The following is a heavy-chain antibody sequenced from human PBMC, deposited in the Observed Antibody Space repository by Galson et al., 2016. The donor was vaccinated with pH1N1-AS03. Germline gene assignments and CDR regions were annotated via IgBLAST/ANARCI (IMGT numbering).Heavy chain of an antibody. V-gene: IGHV3-53*04. CDR1: GFTVSRNY. Sequence: SLRLSCAASGFTVSRNYMSWVRQAPGKGLEWVSVIYSGGNTYYADSVKGRFTISRHISKNILYLQMNRLRGEDTAVYYCARLFGKGGRIDFWGQGTLVTVSS. J-gene: IGHJ4*02. CDR3: ARLFGKGGRIDF. D-gene: IGHD1-14*01. CDR2: IYSGGNT.